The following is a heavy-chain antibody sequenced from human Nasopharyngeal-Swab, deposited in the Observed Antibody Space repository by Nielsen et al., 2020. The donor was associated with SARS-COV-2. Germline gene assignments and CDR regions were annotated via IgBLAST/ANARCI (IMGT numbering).Heavy chain of an antibody. J-gene: IGHJ4*02. Sequence: SETLSLTCTVSGGSISSSSYYWGWIRQPPGKGLEWIGSIYYSGSTYYNPSLKSRVTISVDTSKNQFSLKLSSVTAADTAVYYCARSRWLRGNFDYWGQGTLVTVSS. V-gene: IGHV4-39*07. D-gene: IGHD5-12*01. CDR1: GGSISSSSYY. CDR3: ARSRWLRGNFDY. CDR2: IYYSGST.